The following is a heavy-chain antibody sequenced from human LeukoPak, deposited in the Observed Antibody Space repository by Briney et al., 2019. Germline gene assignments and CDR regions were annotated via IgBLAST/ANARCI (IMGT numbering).Heavy chain of an antibody. D-gene: IGHD2-15*01. CDR3: ARDGYSYDAFDI. CDR2: ISSSSSYI. J-gene: IGHJ3*02. Sequence: GSLRLSCAASGFTFSSYSMNWVRQAPGKGLEWVSSISSSSSYIYYADSVKGRFTISRDNAKNSLYLQMNSLRAEDMAVYYCARDGYSYDAFDIWGQGTMVTVSS. V-gene: IGHV3-21*01. CDR1: GFTFSSYS.